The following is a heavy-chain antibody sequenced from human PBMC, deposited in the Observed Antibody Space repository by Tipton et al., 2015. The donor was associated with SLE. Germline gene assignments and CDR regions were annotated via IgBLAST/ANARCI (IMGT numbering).Heavy chain of an antibody. V-gene: IGHV3-30*02. D-gene: IGHD3-22*01. CDR1: GFTFSSYG. CDR3: ANPYYYDSSPDAFDI. Sequence: SLRLSCAASGFTFSSYGMHWVRQAPGKGLEWVAYVRYDESIKNYANSVRGRFTISRDNSKNTLYLQMNSLRAEDTAVYCCANPYYYDSSPDAFDIWGQGTMVTVSS. J-gene: IGHJ3*02. CDR2: VRYDESIK.